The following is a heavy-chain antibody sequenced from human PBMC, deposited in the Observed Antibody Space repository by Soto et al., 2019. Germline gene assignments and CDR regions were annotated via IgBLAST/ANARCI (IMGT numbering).Heavy chain of an antibody. V-gene: IGHV3-30-3*01. CDR3: ARDQVTDGYNYDYFDY. CDR2: ISYDGSKK. CDR1: GFTFSIYA. Sequence: QVHLVESGGGVVQPGRSLRLSCAASGFTFSIYAIHWVRQAPGKGLEWVAVISYDGSKKYYADSVQGRFTISRDNSKNTLDLQINSLRAEDTAVYYCARDQVTDGYNYDYFDYWGQGTLVTVSS. D-gene: IGHD5-12*01. J-gene: IGHJ4*02.